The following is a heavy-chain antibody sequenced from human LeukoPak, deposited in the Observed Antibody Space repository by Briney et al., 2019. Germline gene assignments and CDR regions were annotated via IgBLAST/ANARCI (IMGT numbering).Heavy chain of an antibody. CDR3: ATDCSGGSCYGSYFDY. V-gene: IGHV1-69*04. D-gene: IGHD2-15*01. CDR1: GGTFSSYA. Sequence: SVKFSCKASGGTFSSYAISWVRQAPGQGLEWMGRIIPILGIANYAQKFQGRVTITADKSTSTAYMELSSLRSEDTAVYYCATDCSGGSCYGSYFDYWGQGTLVTVSS. CDR2: IIPILGIA. J-gene: IGHJ4*02.